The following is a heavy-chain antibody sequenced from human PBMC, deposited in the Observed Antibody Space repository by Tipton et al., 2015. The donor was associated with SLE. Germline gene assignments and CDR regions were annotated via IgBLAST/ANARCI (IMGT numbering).Heavy chain of an antibody. Sequence: TLSLTCTVSGGSISSHYWSWIRQPPGKGLEWIGYIYYSGSTNYNPSLKSRVTISVDTSKNQFSLKLSSVTAADTAVYYCARWYYYDSSGYPFDYWGQGTLVTVSS. V-gene: IGHV4-59*11. D-gene: IGHD3-22*01. CDR1: GGSISSHY. J-gene: IGHJ4*02. CDR3: ARWYYYDSSGYPFDY. CDR2: IYYSGST.